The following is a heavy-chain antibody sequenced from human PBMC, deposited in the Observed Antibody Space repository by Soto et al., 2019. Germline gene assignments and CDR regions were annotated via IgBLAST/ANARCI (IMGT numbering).Heavy chain of an antibody. CDR1: GFTFSTYA. J-gene: IGHJ4*02. CDR3: AKGFGSDWSFFDY. CDR2: ISDSGDRT. D-gene: IGHD3-9*01. Sequence: EVQLLESGGGLVQPGGSLRLSCGASGFTFSTYAMSWVRQAPGKGLERVAGISDSGDRTYHADSGKGRLTISRDNSKNTRFLPMISLRVEDTATYYCAKGFGSDWSFFDYWGQGDLVIVSS. V-gene: IGHV3-23*01.